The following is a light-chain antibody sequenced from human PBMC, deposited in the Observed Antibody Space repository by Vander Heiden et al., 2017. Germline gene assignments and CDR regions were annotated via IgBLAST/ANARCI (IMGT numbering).Light chain of an antibody. J-gene: IGKJ2*01. CDR2: WAS. Sequence: DIAITQSPDSLAVSLGERATINCQSSQSVLHSSNNKNYLAWYQQKPGQPPKLLIYWASTRESGVPDRFSGSGSGTDFTLAISSLQAEDVAVYYCQQYYTTPHTFGQGTKLEIK. CDR1: QSVLHSSNNKNY. CDR3: QQYYTTPHT. V-gene: IGKV4-1*01.